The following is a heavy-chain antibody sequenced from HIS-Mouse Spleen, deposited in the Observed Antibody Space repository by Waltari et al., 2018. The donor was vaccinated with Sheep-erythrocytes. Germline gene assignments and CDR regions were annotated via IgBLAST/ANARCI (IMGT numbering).Heavy chain of an antibody. CDR1: GGSIRSSSYY. V-gene: IGHV4-39*01. J-gene: IGHJ4*02. Sequence: QLQLQESGPGLVKPSETLSLTCTVSGGSIRSSSYYWGWIRQPPGKGLEWIGSIYYSGSTYYNPSLKSRVTISVDTSKNQFSLKLSSVTAADTAVYYCERLYYYDSSGYYFDYWGQGTLVTVSS. CDR3: ERLYYYDSSGYYFDY. CDR2: IYYSGST. D-gene: IGHD3-22*01.